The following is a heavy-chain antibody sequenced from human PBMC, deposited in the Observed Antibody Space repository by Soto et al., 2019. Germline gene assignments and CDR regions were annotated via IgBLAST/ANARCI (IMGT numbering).Heavy chain of an antibody. D-gene: IGHD3-10*01. CDR2: IWYDGSNK. J-gene: IGHJ4*02. Sequence: QVQLVESGGGVVQPGRSLRLSCAASGFTFSSYGMHWVRQAPGKGLEWVAVIWYDGSNKYYADSVKGRFTISRDNSKNTLYLQRNSLRAEDTAVYYCAREGFGEPNQDYWGQGTLVTVSS. V-gene: IGHV3-33*01. CDR1: GFTFSSYG. CDR3: AREGFGEPNQDY.